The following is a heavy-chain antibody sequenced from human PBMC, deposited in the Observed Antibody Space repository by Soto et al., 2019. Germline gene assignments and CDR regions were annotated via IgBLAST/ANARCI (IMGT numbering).Heavy chain of an antibody. CDR1: GFTSSSYA. Sequence: EGSLRRSCAGSGFTSSSYALTWVRQAPGKGLEWVSAISGRGDNTYYADSVKGRFNISRDNSKNMLYLQMSSLRAEDTAVYYYTKKSFSGRIVSQRLDPWGQAT. CDR2: ISGRGDNT. CDR3: TKKSFSGRIVSQRLDP. D-gene: IGHD6-25*01. J-gene: IGHJ5*02. V-gene: IGHV3-23*01.